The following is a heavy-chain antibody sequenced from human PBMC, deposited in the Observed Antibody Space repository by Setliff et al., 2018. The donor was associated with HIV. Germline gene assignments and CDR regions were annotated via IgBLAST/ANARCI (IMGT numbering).Heavy chain of an antibody. V-gene: IGHV4-39*06. J-gene: IGHJ4*02. CDR2: VYYTGST. CDR3: VPESSTFLN. CDR1: GGSISSTSYY. Sequence: PSETLSLTCSVSGGSISSTSYYWGWIRQPPGKGLEWIGNVYYTGSTYYNPPLKSRVTISIDTSKNQFTLRAEDTAVYYCVPESSTFLNWGPGSKVTVSS. D-gene: IGHD2-2*01.